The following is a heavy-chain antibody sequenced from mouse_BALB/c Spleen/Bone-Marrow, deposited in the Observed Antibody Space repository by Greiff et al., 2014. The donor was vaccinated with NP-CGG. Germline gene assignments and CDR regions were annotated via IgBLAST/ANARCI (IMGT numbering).Heavy chain of an antibody. CDR1: GYTFTSYD. CDR2: IYPGDGST. Sequence: VQLQQSGPESVKPGALVKISCKASGYTFTSYDINWVKQRPGQGLEWIGWIYPGDGSTKYNEKFEGKATLTADRSSSTAYMQLSSLASENSAVYFCARADDGFPYSCDSWGQGTTLTVSS. CDR3: ARADDGFPYSCDS. V-gene: IGHV1S56*01. D-gene: IGHD2-3*01. J-gene: IGHJ2*01.